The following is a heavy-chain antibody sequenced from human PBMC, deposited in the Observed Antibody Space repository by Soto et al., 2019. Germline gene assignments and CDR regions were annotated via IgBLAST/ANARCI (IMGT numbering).Heavy chain of an antibody. D-gene: IGHD3-16*02. J-gene: IGHJ6*03. CDR2: INHSGST. V-gene: IGHV4-34*01. Sequence: SETLSLTCAVYGRSFSGNYWSWIRQPPGKGQEWIGEINHSGSTNYNPSLKSRVTISVDTSKNQFSLKLSSVTAADTAVYYCARGLGIWGSYRGSYYYYYYMDVWGKGTTVT. CDR3: ARGLGIWGSYRGSYYYYYYMDV. CDR1: GRSFSGNY.